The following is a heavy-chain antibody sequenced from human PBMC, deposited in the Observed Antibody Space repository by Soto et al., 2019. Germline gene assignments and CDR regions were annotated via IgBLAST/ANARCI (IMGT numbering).Heavy chain of an antibody. CDR2: IYYSGST. V-gene: IGHV4-31*03. D-gene: IGHD6-19*01. CDR1: GGAVSRGGYY. CDR3: ARVAVAGTRVDY. Sequence: TLSLPCSVSGGAVSRGGYYWRWRCQHPEKGLEWIGYIYYSGSTYYNPSLKSRVTISVDTSKNQFSPKLSSVTAADTAVYYCARVAVAGTRVDYWGQGTLVTVSS. J-gene: IGHJ4*02.